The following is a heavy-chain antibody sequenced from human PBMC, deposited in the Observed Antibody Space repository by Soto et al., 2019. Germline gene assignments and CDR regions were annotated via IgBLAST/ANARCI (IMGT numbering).Heavy chain of an antibody. Sequence: EVQLVESGGGLVKPGGSLRLSCAASGFTFSSYSMNWVRQAPGKGLEWVSSISSSSSYIYYADSVKGRFTISRDNAKNSPYLQMNSLRAEDTAVYYCARVRRNDGFYWGQGTLVTVSS. D-gene: IGHD1-1*01. J-gene: IGHJ4*02. V-gene: IGHV3-21*01. CDR2: ISSSSSYI. CDR3: ARVRRNDGFY. CDR1: GFTFSSYS.